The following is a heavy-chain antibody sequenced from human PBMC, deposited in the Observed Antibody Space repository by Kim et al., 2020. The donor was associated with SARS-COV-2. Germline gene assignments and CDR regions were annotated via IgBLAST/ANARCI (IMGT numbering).Heavy chain of an antibody. CDR3: AKDALGGITMMVVAPNWFDR. CDR1: GFTFNSYA. J-gene: IGHJ5*02. Sequence: GGSLRLSCAASGFTFNSYAISWVRHAPGKRLEWVSAISGSRGSTYYADSVKGRFTISRYNSKNTLYLQMNRLRAEDTAVYYCAKDALGGITMMVVAPNWFDRWGDETLVTIST. CDR2: ISGSRGST. D-gene: IGHD3-22*01. V-gene: IGHV3-23*01.